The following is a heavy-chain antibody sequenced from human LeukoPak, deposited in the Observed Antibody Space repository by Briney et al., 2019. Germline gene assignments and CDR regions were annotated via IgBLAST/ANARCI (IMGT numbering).Heavy chain of an antibody. Sequence: PGGSLRLSCAASGFTFSSYAMHWVRQAPGKGLEWVAVISYGGGSKYYADSVKGRFTISRDTSKNTLYLQMNSLRAEDTAVYYCATHTSIAAAGTLYCFDYWGQGTLVTVPS. V-gene: IGHV3-30*01. CDR2: ISYGGGSK. CDR1: GFTFSSYA. J-gene: IGHJ4*02. CDR3: ATHTSIAAAGTLYCFDY. D-gene: IGHD6-13*01.